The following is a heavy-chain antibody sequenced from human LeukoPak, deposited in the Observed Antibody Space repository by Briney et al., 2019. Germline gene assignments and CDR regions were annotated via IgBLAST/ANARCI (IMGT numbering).Heavy chain of an antibody. V-gene: IGHV4-30-4*01. CDR2: IYYSGST. D-gene: IGHD5-24*01. Sequence: SETLSLTCTVSGGSISSGDYYWSWIRQPPGKGLEWIGYIYYSGSTYYNPSLKSRVTISVDTSKNQFSLKLSSVTAADTAVYYCARDRRGWLQFGVDYWGQGTLVTVSS. J-gene: IGHJ4*02. CDR3: ARDRRGWLQFGVDY. CDR1: GGSISSGDYY.